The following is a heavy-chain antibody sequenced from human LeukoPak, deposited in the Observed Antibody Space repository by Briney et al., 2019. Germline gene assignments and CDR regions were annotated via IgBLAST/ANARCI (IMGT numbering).Heavy chain of an antibody. CDR3: ARREYSTSSGYVY. J-gene: IGHJ4*02. Sequence: GESLKISCKGSGYSFNTYWIARVRQMPGKGLEWVGIIYPGDSDTRYSPSFQGQVTISADKSIGTAYLQWSTLKASDTAMYYCARREYSTSSGYVYWGQGTLVTVSS. CDR2: IYPGDSDT. D-gene: IGHD6-6*01. V-gene: IGHV5-51*01. CDR1: GYSFNTYW.